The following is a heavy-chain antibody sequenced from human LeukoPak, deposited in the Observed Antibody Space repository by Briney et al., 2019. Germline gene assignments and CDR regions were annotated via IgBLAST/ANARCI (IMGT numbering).Heavy chain of an antibody. D-gene: IGHD3-10*01. CDR1: GFAFSSYW. V-gene: IGHV3-74*01. Sequence: GGSLRLSCAASGFAFSSYWMHWVRQAPGKGLVWVSRINSDGSSTLYADSVKGRFTISRDNAKNTLYLQMNSLRADDTAVYYCTRGTNYYGSGPGDFWGQGTMVTVSS. CDR3: TRGTNYYGSGPGDF. J-gene: IGHJ3*01. CDR2: INSDGSST.